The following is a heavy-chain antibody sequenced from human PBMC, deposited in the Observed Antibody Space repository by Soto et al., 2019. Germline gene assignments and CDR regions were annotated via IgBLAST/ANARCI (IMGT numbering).Heavy chain of an antibody. V-gene: IGHV4-4*07. CDR2: ISTSGST. CDR3: VLCATAGYFDL. CDR1: GGSISSYG. J-gene: IGHJ2*01. Sequence: PSETLSLTCTVSGGSISSYGWSWIRQPAGKGLEWLGHISTSGSTDYSPPVKSRVTMSVDTSKNQLSLKLSSVTAADTAVYYCVLCATAGYFDLWGRGTLVTVSS.